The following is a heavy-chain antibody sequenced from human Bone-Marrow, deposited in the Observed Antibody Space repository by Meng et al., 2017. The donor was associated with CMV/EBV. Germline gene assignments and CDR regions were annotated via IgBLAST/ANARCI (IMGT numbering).Heavy chain of an antibody. CDR1: GFTFDDYG. V-gene: IGHV3-20*04. CDR2: INWNGGST. CDR3: ARVLVSGITMVRGVKDY. D-gene: IGHD3-10*01. J-gene: IGHJ4*02. Sequence: GESLKISCAAPGFTFDDYGMSWVRQAPGKGLEWVSGINWNGGSTGYADSVKGRFTISRDNAKNSLYLQMNSLRAEDTALYYCARVLVSGITMVRGVKDYWGQGTLVTVSS.